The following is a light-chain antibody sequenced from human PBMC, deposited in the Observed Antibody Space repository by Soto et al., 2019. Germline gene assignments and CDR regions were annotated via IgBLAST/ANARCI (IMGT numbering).Light chain of an antibody. CDR2: DAS. J-gene: IGKJ1*01. CDR1: QSISNW. CDR3: QQYNTYSGT. V-gene: IGKV1-5*01. Sequence: IQLTQSPSTLAAPTVAGVTITFRASQSISNWLAWYQQKPGKAPKPLIYDASRLESGVPSRFSGSGSGTEFTLTISSLQPDDFATYYCQQYNTYSGTFGQGTKVDIK.